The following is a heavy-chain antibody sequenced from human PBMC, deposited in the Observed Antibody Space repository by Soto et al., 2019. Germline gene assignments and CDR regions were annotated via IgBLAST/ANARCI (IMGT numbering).Heavy chain of an antibody. CDR2: IDHGGST. CDR3: ARVGGYSYHLYGMDV. Sequence: PSETLSLTCAVYGGSFSGYYWSWIRQPPGKGLEWIGEIDHGGSTNYNPSLESRVTISFDTSRNQFSLKLKSVTAADTAVYFCARVGGYSYHLYGMDVWGQGTTVTAP. CDR1: GGSFSGYY. D-gene: IGHD5-18*01. J-gene: IGHJ6*02. V-gene: IGHV4-34*01.